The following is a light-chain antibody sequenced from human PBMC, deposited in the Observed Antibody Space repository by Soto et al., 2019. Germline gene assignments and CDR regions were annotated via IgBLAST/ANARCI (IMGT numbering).Light chain of an antibody. V-gene: IGKV3-11*01. J-gene: IGKJ4*01. CDR1: QSVSSY. CDR3: QQRSNWPLT. CDR2: DAS. Sequence: VLTQSPATLTLSPGERATLSCRASQSVSSYLAWYQQKPGQAPRLLIYDASNRATGIPARFSGSGSGTDFTLTISSLEPEDFAVYYCQQRSNWPLTFGGGTKVEIK.